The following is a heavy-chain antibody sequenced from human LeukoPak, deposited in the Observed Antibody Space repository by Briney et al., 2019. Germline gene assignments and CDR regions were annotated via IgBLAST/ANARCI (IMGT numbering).Heavy chain of an antibody. CDR2: INHSGST. V-gene: IGHV4-34*01. J-gene: IGHJ4*02. D-gene: IGHD3-10*01. CDR3: ARIHYRTYYYSSGSYSPFDY. Sequence: SETLSLTCAVYGGSFSGYYWSWIRQPPGKGLEWIGEINHSGSTNYNPSLKSRVTISVDTSKNQFSLKLSSVTAADTAVYYCARIHYRTYYYSSGSYSPFDYWGQGTLVTVSS. CDR1: GGSFSGYY.